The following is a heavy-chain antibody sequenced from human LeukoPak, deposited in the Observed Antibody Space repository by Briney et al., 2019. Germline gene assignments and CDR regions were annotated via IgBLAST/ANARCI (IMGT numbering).Heavy chain of an antibody. CDR3: ARTTTWIQLWWFDP. J-gene: IGHJ5*02. V-gene: IGHV3-11*04. CDR1: GFTFSDYY. CDR2: ISSSGSTI. D-gene: IGHD5-18*01. Sequence: PGGSLRLSCAASGFTFSDYYMSWIRQAPGKGLEWVSYISSSGSTIYYADSVKGRFTISRDNAKNSLYLQMNSLRAGDTAVYYCARTTTWIQLWWFDPWGQGTLVTVSS.